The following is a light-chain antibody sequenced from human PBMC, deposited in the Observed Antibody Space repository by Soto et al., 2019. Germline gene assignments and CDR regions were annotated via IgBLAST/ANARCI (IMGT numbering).Light chain of an antibody. CDR2: EGS. Sequence: QPASVSGSPGQSITISCTGTSSDVGSYNLVSWYQQHPGKAPKLMIYEGSKRPSGVSNRFSGSKSGNTASLTISGLQAEDEADYYCCSYAGSSVAVFGGGTQLTVL. J-gene: IGLJ7*01. CDR1: SSDVGSYNL. V-gene: IGLV2-23*01. CDR3: CSYAGSSVAV.